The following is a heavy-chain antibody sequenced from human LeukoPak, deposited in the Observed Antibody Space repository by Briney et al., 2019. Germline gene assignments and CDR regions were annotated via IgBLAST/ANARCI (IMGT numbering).Heavy chain of an antibody. Sequence: GGSLRLSCAASGFTFSSYSMNWVRRAPGKGLEWVSYISSSSSTIYYADSVKGRFTISRDNAKNSLYLQMNSLRDEDTAVYYCARDIGRYGDYVRHLNYWGQGTLVTVSS. CDR2: ISSSSSTI. CDR3: ARDIGRYGDYVRHLNY. J-gene: IGHJ4*02. CDR1: GFTFSSYS. D-gene: IGHD4-17*01. V-gene: IGHV3-48*02.